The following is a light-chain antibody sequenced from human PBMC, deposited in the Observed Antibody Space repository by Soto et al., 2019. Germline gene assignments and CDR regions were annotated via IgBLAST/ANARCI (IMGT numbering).Light chain of an antibody. CDR3: QQYGSSPVT. J-gene: IGKJ1*01. CDR1: QSVSNSY. Sequence: EIVLTQSPGPLALSAGEEATLSCRARQSVSNSYLAWYQQKPGQAPRLLIYGASSRATGIPARFSGSGSGTDFTLTISRLEPEDFAVYYCQQYGSSPVTFGQGTKVDIK. CDR2: GAS. V-gene: IGKV3-20*01.